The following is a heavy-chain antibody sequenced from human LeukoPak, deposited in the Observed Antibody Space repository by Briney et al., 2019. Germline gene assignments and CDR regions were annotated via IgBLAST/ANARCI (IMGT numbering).Heavy chain of an antibody. CDR1: GFTFSSYG. CDR2: IRYDGSNK. D-gene: IGHD6-19*01. V-gene: IGHV3-30*02. CDR3: AVSSGWYVQNWFDP. J-gene: IGHJ5*02. Sequence: PGGSLRLSCAASGFTFSSYGMHWVRQAPGKGLEWVAFIRYDGSNKYYADSVKGRFTISRDNSKNTLYLQMNSLRAEDTAVYYCAVSSGWYVQNWFDPWGQGTLVNVSS.